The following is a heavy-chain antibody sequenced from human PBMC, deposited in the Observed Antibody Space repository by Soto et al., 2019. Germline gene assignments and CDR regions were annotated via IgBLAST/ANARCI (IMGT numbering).Heavy chain of an antibody. D-gene: IGHD3-22*01. CDR2: ISSDGSST. J-gene: IGHJ4*02. CDR1: GLTFSKYW. Sequence: EVQLVESGGGLVQPGGSLRLSCVASGLTFSKYWMHWVRQAPGKGLVWVSHISSDGSSTNYADSVKGRFTISRDNAKSTLYLQMNSLRVEDTAVYYCLYDLDYWGQGTGVTVSS. CDR3: LYDLDY. V-gene: IGHV3-74*01.